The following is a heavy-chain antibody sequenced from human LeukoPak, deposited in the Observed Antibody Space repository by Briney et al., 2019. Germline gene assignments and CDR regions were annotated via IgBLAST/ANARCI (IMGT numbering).Heavy chain of an antibody. CDR2: IYYSGST. Sequence: PSETLSLTCTVSGGSISSSSYYWGWIRQPPGKGLEWIGSIYYSGSTYYNPSLKSRATISVDTSKNQFSLKLSSVTAADTAVYYCAREGYCSGGSCSGDYWGQGTLVTVSS. CDR3: AREGYCSGGSCSGDY. D-gene: IGHD2-15*01. J-gene: IGHJ4*02. CDR1: GGSISSSSYY. V-gene: IGHV4-39*07.